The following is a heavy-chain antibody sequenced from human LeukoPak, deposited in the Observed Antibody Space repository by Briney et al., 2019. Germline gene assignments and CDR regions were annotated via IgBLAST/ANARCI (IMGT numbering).Heavy chain of an antibody. D-gene: IGHD5-12*01. J-gene: IGHJ4*02. Sequence: SETLSLTCTVSGGSISSFYWSWIRQPPGKGLEWIGYLSYSGSTNYNPSLKTRVTISVDTSKNQFSLKLSSVTAADTAVYYCARRGGYDPYFDYWGQGTLVTVSS. V-gene: IGHV4-59*08. CDR1: GGSISSFY. CDR2: LSYSGST. CDR3: ARRGGYDPYFDY.